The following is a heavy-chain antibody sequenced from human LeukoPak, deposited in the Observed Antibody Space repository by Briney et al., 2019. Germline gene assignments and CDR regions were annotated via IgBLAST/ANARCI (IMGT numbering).Heavy chain of an antibody. D-gene: IGHD6-13*01. CDR1: GGTFSSYA. V-gene: IGHV1-69*04. CDR2: IIPILGIA. Sequence: ASVKVSCKASGGTFSSYAISWVRQAPGQGLEWMGRIIPILGIANYAQKFQGRVTITADKSTSTAYKELSSLRSEDTAVYYCARDSSSLWVDYWGQGTLVTVSS. J-gene: IGHJ4*02. CDR3: ARDSSSLWVDY.